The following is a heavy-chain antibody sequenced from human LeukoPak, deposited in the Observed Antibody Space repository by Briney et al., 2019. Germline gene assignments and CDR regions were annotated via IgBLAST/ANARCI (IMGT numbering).Heavy chain of an antibody. CDR1: GYTFIRYY. Sequence: ASVKVSCKASGYTFIRYYMHWVRQAPGQGLEWMGIINPSGGSTSYAQMLQGRVTMTRDTSTSTVYMELSRLRSEDTAVYYCARGGYGDRIDYWGQGTLVSVSS. CDR2: INPSGGST. J-gene: IGHJ4*02. D-gene: IGHD4-17*01. CDR3: ARGGYGDRIDY. V-gene: IGHV1-46*01.